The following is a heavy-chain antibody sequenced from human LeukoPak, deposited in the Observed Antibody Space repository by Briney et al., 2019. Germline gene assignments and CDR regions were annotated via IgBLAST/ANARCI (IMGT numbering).Heavy chain of an antibody. CDR1: GFTFSDYA. D-gene: IGHD5-12*01. V-gene: IGHV3-23*01. CDR2: LSGSGGST. J-gene: IGHJ4*02. CDR3: AKGDMPIVARALDY. Sequence: GGSLRLSCAASGFTFSDYAMNWVRQAPGKGLEWVSALSGSGGSTYYADSVQGRFTISRNNYENTLYLQMGRLRAEDTAVYYCAKGDMPIVARALDYWGQGTLVTVSS.